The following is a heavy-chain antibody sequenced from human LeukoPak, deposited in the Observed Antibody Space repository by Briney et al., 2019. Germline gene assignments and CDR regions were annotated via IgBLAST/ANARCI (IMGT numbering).Heavy chain of an antibody. J-gene: IGHJ6*02. V-gene: IGHV1-69*04. D-gene: IGHD2-2*01. CDR1: GGTFSSYA. CDR2: IIPILGIA. CDR3: ARDLGPYCSSTSCYESYYYYGMDV. Sequence: SVKVSCKASGGTFSSYAISWVRQAPGQGLEWMGRIIPILGIANYAQKFQGRVTITADKSTSTAYMELSSLRSEDTAVYYCARDLGPYCSSTSCYESYYYYGMDVWGQGTTVTVSS.